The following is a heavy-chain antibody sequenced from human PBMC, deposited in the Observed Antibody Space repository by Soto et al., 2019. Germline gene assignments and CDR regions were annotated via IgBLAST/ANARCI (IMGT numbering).Heavy chain of an antibody. D-gene: IGHD1-26*01. V-gene: IGHV4-31*03. Sequence: QVQLQESGPGLVKPSQTLSLTCTVSGDSIMRDSYYWNGIRQHPGKGLEWIGYIYNSVTTAYNSSLKTRVTISPDTSNHKSSLNMSSVTTAKKAVSYCTRGFHSGKFYAFESRGQGTQVTVSS. CDR1: GDSIMRDSYY. CDR3: TRGFHSGKFYAFES. CDR2: IYNSVTT. J-gene: IGHJ4*02.